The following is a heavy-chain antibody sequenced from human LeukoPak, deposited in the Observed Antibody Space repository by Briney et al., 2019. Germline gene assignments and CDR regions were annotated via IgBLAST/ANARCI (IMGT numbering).Heavy chain of an antibody. CDR3: AREGRYYDILTGYYRRFGY. CDR2: IYYSGST. D-gene: IGHD3-9*01. Sequence: SETLSLTCTVSGGSISSYYWSWIRQPPGKGLEWIGYIYYSGSTNYNPSLKSRVTISVDTSKNQFSLKLSSVTAADTAVYYCAREGRYYDILTGYYRRFGYWGQGTLVTVSS. J-gene: IGHJ4*02. CDR1: GGSISSYY. V-gene: IGHV4-59*01.